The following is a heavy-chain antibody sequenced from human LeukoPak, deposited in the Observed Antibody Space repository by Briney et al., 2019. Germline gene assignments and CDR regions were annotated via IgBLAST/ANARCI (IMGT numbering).Heavy chain of an antibody. D-gene: IGHD3-10*01. CDR1: GGSISGYY. V-gene: IGHV4-59*01. Sequence: KPSETLSLTCSVSGGSISGYYWSWIRQSPGKRLEWIAYIYYSGNTNYNPSLKSRVNISVDTSKNQFSLKLGSVTAADTAVYYCARVAYFYGSGSYCFDYWGQGTLVTVSS. J-gene: IGHJ4*02. CDR2: IYYSGNT. CDR3: ARVAYFYGSGSYCFDY.